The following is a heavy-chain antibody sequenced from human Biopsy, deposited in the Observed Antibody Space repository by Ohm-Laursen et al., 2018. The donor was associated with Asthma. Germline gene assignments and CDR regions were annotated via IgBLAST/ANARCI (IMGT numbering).Heavy chain of an antibody. CDR2: HDHEGGGT. CDR1: GYSLTDLS. CDR3: ASDFPKDYVRYNFQF. J-gene: IGHJ4*02. V-gene: IGHV1-24*01. Sequence: SVKVSCKISGYSLTDLSMHWVRQAPGQGLEWMGGHDHEGGGTVNARRFQGRVTMTEDTSTDTAYMELSSLSSDDTAVYYHASDFPKDYVRYNFQFWGQGTLVTVSS. D-gene: IGHD4-17*01.